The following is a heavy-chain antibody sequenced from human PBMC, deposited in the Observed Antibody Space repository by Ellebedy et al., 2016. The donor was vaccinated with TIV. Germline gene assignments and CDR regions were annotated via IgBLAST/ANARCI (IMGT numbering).Heavy chain of an antibody. CDR2: INPDGSAE. J-gene: IGHJ4*02. V-gene: IGHV3-7*03. Sequence: PGGSLRLSCAASGFIISGDWMSRVRQAPGKGLEWVAHINPDGSAEYYVDSVKGRFTISRDNAKRSLFLQMNSLRVDDTAVYYCATSRARVYWGQGTLVTVSS. CDR3: ATSRARVY. CDR1: GFIISGDW.